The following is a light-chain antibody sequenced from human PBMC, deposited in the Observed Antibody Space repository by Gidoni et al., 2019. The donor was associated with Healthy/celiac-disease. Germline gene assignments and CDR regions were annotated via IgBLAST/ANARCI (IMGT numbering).Light chain of an antibody. CDR3: QQYDNLPLT. CDR1: QDISNY. J-gene: IGKJ4*01. CDR2: DAS. V-gene: IGKV1-33*01. Sequence: DIEISVSPPSLSAAVGDRVTITCQANQDISNYLNWYQQKPGKAPKLLIYDASNLETGVPSRFSGSGSGTDFTFTISSLQPEDIATYYCQQYDNLPLTFGGGTKVEIK.